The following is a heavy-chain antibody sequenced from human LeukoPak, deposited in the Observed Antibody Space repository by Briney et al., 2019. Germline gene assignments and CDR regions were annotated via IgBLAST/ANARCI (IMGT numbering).Heavy chain of an antibody. V-gene: IGHV3-21*04. D-gene: IGHD4-23*01. Sequence: GGSLRLSCAASGFTFSSYSMNWVRQAPGKGLEWVSSISSSSSYIYYADSVKGRFTISRDNAKNSLYLQMNSLRAEDTAVYYCATQEGNSDYYYYMDVWGKGTRSPSP. CDR2: ISSSSSYI. CDR3: ATQEGNSDYYYYMDV. CDR1: GFTFSSYS. J-gene: IGHJ6*03.